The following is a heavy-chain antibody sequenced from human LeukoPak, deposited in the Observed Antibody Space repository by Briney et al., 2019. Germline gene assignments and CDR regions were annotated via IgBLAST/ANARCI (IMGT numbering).Heavy chain of an antibody. J-gene: IGHJ6*02. CDR2: INHSGST. V-gene: IGHV4-34*01. CDR1: GGSFSGYY. CDR3: ARRTRGYSYGPYYYGMDV. D-gene: IGHD5-18*01. Sequence: SETLSLTCAVYGGSFSGYYWSWIRQPPGKGLEWIGEINHSGSTNYNPSLKSRVTISLDTSKNQFSLKLSSVTAADAAVYYCARRTRGYSYGPYYYGMDVWGQGTTVTVSS.